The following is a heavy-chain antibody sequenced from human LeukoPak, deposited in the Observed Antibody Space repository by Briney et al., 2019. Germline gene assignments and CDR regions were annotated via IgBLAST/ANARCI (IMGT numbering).Heavy chain of an antibody. V-gene: IGHV3-30*18. CDR2: ISYDGSNK. D-gene: IGHD6-13*01. J-gene: IGHJ4*02. CDR1: GFTFSSYG. CDR3: AKALRQQPRAYDY. Sequence: GRSLRLSCAASGFTFSSYGMHWVRQAPGKGLEWVAVISYDGSNKYYADSVKGRFTISRDNSKNTLYLQMNSLRAEDTAIYYCAKALRQQPRAYDYWGQGTLVTVSS.